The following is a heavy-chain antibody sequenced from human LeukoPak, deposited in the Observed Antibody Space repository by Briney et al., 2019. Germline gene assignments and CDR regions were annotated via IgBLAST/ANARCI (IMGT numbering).Heavy chain of an antibody. Sequence: SETLSLTCTVSGGSVSSSYWSWIRQPPGKGLEWIGYIYYSGSTNYNPSLKSRVTISVDTSKNQFSLKLSSVTAADTAVYYCARGQEADYWGQGTLVTVSS. CDR1: GGSVSSSY. V-gene: IGHV4-59*02. CDR3: ARGQEADY. J-gene: IGHJ4*02. CDR2: IYYSGST.